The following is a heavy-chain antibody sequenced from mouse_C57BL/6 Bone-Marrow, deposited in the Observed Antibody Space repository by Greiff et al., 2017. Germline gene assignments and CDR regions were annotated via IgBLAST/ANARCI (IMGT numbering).Heavy chain of an antibody. D-gene: IGHD2-4*01. V-gene: IGHV1-81*01. CDR3: ARFYYDYDGFAY. CDR1: GYTFTSSG. CDR2: IYPRRGTT. J-gene: IGHJ3*01. Sequence: VQLQQSGAELARPAASLNLSCKASGYTFTSSGVSWVKQRTGQGLEWIGEIYPRRGTTYYNAEFKGRATLTADKSSSTAYMDVRSLTSEDSAVYFCARFYYDYDGFAYWGQGTLVTVSA.